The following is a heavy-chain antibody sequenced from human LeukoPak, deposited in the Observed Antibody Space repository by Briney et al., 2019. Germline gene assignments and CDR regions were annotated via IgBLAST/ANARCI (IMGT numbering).Heavy chain of an antibody. CDR2: ISGGGGRT. Sequence: GGSLRLSCAASGFTFSNHAMTWVRQAPGKGLECVSVISGGGGRTYYADSVKGHFTISRDNSKNTVYLQMNSLRVEDTAVYYCAKGHSDYGTGFDSWGQGTLVTVSS. CDR3: AKGHSDYGTGFDS. V-gene: IGHV3-23*01. J-gene: IGHJ4*02. CDR1: GFTFSNHA. D-gene: IGHD4-17*01.